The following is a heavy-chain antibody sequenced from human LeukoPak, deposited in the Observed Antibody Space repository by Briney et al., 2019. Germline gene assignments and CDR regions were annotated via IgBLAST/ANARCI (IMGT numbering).Heavy chain of an antibody. J-gene: IGHJ4*02. CDR1: GGSISSYY. CDR3: ARLSNYGSGSWSQ. CDR2: INHSGST. V-gene: IGHV4-34*01. Sequence: SETLSLTCTVSGGSISSYYWSWIRQPPGKGLEWIGEINHSGSTNYNPSLKSRVTISVDTSKNQFSLKLSSVTAADTAVYYCARLSNYGSGSWSQWGQGTLVTVSS. D-gene: IGHD3-10*01.